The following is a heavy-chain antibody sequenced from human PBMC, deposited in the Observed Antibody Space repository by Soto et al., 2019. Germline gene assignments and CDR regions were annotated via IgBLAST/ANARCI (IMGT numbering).Heavy chain of an antibody. Sequence: QVQLVQSGAEVKKPGSSVKVSCKTSGGTFSTYYIVWVRQAPGEGLEWMGGIIPIFGTANYAQKFQDRVTITADKSTNTAFIELSSLKSEDTAMYYCASSSGNNYGVGTNYYFDYWGQGTLVTVSS. J-gene: IGHJ4*02. D-gene: IGHD1-26*01. CDR1: GGTFSTYY. V-gene: IGHV1-69*06. CDR2: IIPIFGTA. CDR3: ASSSGNNYGVGTNYYFDY.